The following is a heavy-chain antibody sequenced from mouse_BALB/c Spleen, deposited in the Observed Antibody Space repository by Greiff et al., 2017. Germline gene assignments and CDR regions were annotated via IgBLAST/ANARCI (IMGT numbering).Heavy chain of an antibody. CDR3: TIDYGSSP. V-gene: IGHV5-6-4*01. D-gene: IGHD1-1*01. Sequence: EVKLQESGGGLVKPGGSLKLSCAASGFTFSSYTMSWVRQTPEKRLEWVATISSGGSYTYYPDSVKGRFTISRDNAKNTLYLQMSSLKSEDTSMYYFTIDYGSSPWGQGTLVTVSA. J-gene: IGHJ3*01. CDR1: GFTFSSYT. CDR2: ISSGGSYT.